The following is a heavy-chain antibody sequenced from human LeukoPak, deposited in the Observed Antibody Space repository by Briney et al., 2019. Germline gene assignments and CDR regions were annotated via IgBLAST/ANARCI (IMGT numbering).Heavy chain of an antibody. Sequence: GGSLRLSCAVSGFTVNGNFINWVRQAPGKGLEWVSVIQTGGNTYYADSVKGRFIISRDNSRNTVYLQMNNLRGEDTAVYYCARARDFDYWGQGTLVTVSS. CDR1: GFTVNGNF. CDR2: IQTGGNT. J-gene: IGHJ4*02. V-gene: IGHV3-66*01. CDR3: ARARDFDY.